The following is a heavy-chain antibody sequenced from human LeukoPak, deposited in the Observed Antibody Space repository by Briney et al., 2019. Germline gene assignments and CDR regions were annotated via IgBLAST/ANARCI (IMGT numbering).Heavy chain of an antibody. J-gene: IGHJ4*02. D-gene: IGHD6-6*01. CDR1: GGSISSSSYY. V-gene: IGHV4-39*01. CDR2: IYYSGST. CDR3: ARQGSYSSSFY. Sequence: PSETLSLTCTVSGGSISSSSYYWGWIRQPPGTGLEWIGSIYYSGSTYYNPSLKSRVTISVDTSKDQFSLKLSSVTAADTAVYYCARQGSYSSSFYWGQGTLVTVSS.